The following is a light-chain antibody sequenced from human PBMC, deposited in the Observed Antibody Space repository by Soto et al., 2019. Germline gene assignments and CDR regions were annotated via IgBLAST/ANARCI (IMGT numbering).Light chain of an antibody. V-gene: IGKV3-20*01. CDR3: QQYGSSPPRYT. CDR2: GAS. J-gene: IGKJ2*01. CDR1: QSVSSSY. Sequence: EIVLTQSPGTLSLSPGERATLSCRASQSVSSSYLAWYQQKPGQAPRLLIYGASSRATGIPDRFSGSGSGTDFTLTISRLEPEDCAVYYCQQYGSSPPRYTFGQGTKLKIK.